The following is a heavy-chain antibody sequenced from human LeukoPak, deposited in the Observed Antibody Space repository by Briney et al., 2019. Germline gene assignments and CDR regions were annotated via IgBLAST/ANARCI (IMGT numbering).Heavy chain of an antibody. J-gene: IGHJ6*03. Sequence: SETLSLTCAVYGGSFSGYYWSWIRQPPGKGLEWIGEINHSGSTNYNPSLKSRVTISVDTSKNQFSLKLSSVTAADTAVYYCARVSWVVVPAAIDYYYYYMDVWGKGTTVTVSS. V-gene: IGHV4-34*01. CDR1: GGSFSGYY. CDR3: ARVSWVVVPAAIDYYYYYMDV. D-gene: IGHD2-2*02. CDR2: INHSGST.